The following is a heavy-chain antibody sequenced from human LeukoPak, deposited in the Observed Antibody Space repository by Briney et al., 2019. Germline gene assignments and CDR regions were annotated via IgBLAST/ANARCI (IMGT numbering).Heavy chain of an antibody. CDR2: ISWNSGSI. V-gene: IGHV3-9*03. CDR3: AKDMSYDSSGPSFDY. CDR1: GFTFDDYA. D-gene: IGHD3-22*01. Sequence: PGRSLRLXCAASGFTFDDYAMHWVRQAPGKGLEWVSGISWNSGSIGYADSVKGRFTISRDNAKNSLYLQMNSLRAEDMALYYCAKDMSYDSSGPSFDYWGQGTLVTVSS. J-gene: IGHJ4*02.